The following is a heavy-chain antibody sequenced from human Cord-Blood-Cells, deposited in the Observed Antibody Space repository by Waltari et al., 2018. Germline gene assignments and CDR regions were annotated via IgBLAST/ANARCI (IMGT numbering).Heavy chain of an antibody. CDR1: GYTFTSYG. CDR2: ISAYNCNT. D-gene: IGHD2-8*01. V-gene: IGHV1-18*04. Sequence: QVQLVQSGAEVKKPGASVKVSCKASGYTFTSYGISWVRQAPGQGLEWMGWISAYNCNTNYAQKLQGRVTMTTDTSTSTAYMELRSLRSDDTAVYYCARDSQLMVYATWFDYWGQGTLVTVSS. CDR3: ARDSQLMVYATWFDY. J-gene: IGHJ4*02.